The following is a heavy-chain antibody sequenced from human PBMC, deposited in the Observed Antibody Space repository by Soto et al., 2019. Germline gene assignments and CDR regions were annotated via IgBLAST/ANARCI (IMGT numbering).Heavy chain of an antibody. CDR1: GGSISSYY. J-gene: IGHJ5*02. D-gene: IGHD6-19*01. CDR3: ARASPYSSGWDNWFDP. V-gene: IGHV4-59*01. CDR2: IYYSGST. Sequence: QVQLQESGPGLVKPSETLSLTCTVSGGSISSYYWSWIRQPPGKGLEWIGYIYYSGSTNYNPSLKSRVPISVDTSKNQFSLKLSSVTAADTAVYYCARASPYSSGWDNWFDPWGQGTLVSVSS.